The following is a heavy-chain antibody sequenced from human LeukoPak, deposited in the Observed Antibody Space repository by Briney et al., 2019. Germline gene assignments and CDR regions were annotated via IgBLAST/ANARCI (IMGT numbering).Heavy chain of an antibody. V-gene: IGHV1-18*01. J-gene: IGHJ1*01. CDR2: ISAYNGNT. D-gene: IGHD6-13*01. CDR3: ARDGSSSWSREYFQH. CDR1: GYTFTSYG. Sequence: ASVKVSCKASGYTFTSYGISWVRRAPGQGLEWMGWISAYNGNTNYAQKLQGRVTMTTDTSTSTAYMELRSLRSDDTAVYYCARDGSSSWSREYFQHWGQGTLVTVSS.